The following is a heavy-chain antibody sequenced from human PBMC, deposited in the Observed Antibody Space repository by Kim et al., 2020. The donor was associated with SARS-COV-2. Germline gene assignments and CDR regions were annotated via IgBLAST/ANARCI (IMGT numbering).Heavy chain of an antibody. J-gene: IGHJ5*02. CDR2: IYYNGNT. CDR3: SSLSGGEFDP. V-gene: IGHV4-61*01. Sequence: SETLSLTCSVSGVSVSSGSYYWSWIRQTPGKGLEWIGYIYYNGNTNYNPSLKSLVRISLDTSKNQFSLTLSSVTAADTALYYCSSLSGGEFDPWGQGTLVTVSS. D-gene: IGHD2-15*01. CDR1: GVSVSSGSYY.